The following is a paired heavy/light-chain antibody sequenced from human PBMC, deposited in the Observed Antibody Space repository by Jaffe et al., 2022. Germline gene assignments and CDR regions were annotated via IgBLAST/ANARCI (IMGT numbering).Light chain of an antibody. CDR1: SSDVGGYNY. CDR2: DVS. CDR3: CSYAGRV. J-gene: IGLJ2*01. Sequence: QSALTQPRSVSGSPGQSVTISCTGTSSDVGGYNYVSWYQQHPGKAPKLMIYDVSKRPSGVPDRFSGSKSGNTASLTISGLQAEDEADYYCCSYAGRVFGGGTKLTVL. V-gene: IGLV2-11*01.
Heavy chain of an antibody. CDR3: ARVLRDDYVWGSYRSLYYFDY. D-gene: IGHD3-16*02. CDR2: IYYSGST. V-gene: IGHV4-59*01. Sequence: QVQLQESGPGLVKPSETLSLTCTVSGGSISSYYWSWIRQPPGKGLEWIGYIYYSGSTNYNPSLKSRVTISVDTSKNQFSLKLSSVTAADTAVYYCARVLRDDYVWGSYRSLYYFDYWGQGTLVTVSS. CDR1: GGSISSYY. J-gene: IGHJ4*02.